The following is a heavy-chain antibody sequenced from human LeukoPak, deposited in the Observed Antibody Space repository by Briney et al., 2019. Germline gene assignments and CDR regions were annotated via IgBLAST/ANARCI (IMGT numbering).Heavy chain of an antibody. J-gene: IGHJ4*02. CDR1: GYTFTSCD. D-gene: IGHD3-3*01. V-gene: IGHV1-2*02. CDR3: ARELDFWSGLDY. Sequence: ASVKVSCKASGYTFTSCDINWVRQATGQGLEWMGWINPNSGGTNYAQKFQGRVTMTRDTSISTAYMELSRLRSDDTAVYYCARELDFWSGLDYWGQGTLVTVSS. CDR2: INPNSGGT.